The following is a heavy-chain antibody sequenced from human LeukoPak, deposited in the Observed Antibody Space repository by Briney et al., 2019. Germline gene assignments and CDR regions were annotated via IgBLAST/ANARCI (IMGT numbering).Heavy chain of an antibody. CDR1: GFFYSNYW. J-gene: IGHJ4*02. Sequence: GGSLRLSCETSGFFYSNYWMTWVRQAPGKGLDWVATLNEDGSKTYYADSVRGRFAISRDNTKDSVYLQMNSLRAEDTALYYCTITHDFWGLGTMVTVSS. CDR2: LNEDGSKT. V-gene: IGHV3-7*01. CDR3: TITHDF.